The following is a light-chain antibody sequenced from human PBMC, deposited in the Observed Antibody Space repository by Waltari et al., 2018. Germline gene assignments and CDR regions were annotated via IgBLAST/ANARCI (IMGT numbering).Light chain of an antibody. CDR1: QSISDW. CDR3: QHYDTYTWT. CDR2: KAS. J-gene: IGKJ1*01. V-gene: IGKV1-5*03. Sequence: DIQMTQSPSTLSASVGDRVTITCRASQSISDWLAWYQQKPGKVPDLLIYKASSLESGVPSRFSGSGSGTEFTLTISSLQPDDFATYYCQHYDTYTWTFGQGTKVEIK.